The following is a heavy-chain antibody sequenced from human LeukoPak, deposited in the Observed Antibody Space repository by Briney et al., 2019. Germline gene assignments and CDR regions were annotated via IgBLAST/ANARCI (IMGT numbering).Heavy chain of an antibody. CDR1: GGSFSGNY. J-gene: IGHJ4*02. D-gene: IGHD3-16*01. CDR2: INNSGST. Sequence: SETLSLTCVVYGGSFSGNYWSWIRQAPGEGLEWIGEINNSGSTNYNPSLKSRVTISVDTSKNQFSLKLSSVTAADTAVYYCARGYNRGSYYNYWGQGTLVTVSS. V-gene: IGHV4-34*01. CDR3: ARGYNRGSYYNY.